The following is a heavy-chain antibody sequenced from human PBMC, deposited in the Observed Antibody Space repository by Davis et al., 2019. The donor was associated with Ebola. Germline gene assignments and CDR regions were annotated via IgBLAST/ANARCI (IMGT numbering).Heavy chain of an antibody. CDR2: IKPDGSDK. J-gene: IGHJ4*02. V-gene: IGHV3-7*01. CDR1: GFTFNHFG. CDR3: ASDIHWARGD. D-gene: IGHD7-27*01. Sequence: PAGSLTLSCAASGFTFNHFGMHWVRQAPGKGLEWVANIKPDGSDKYYVDSMKGRFTISRDKAKSSLYLRMNSLRAEDTAMYYCASDIHWARGDWGQGTLVTVSS.